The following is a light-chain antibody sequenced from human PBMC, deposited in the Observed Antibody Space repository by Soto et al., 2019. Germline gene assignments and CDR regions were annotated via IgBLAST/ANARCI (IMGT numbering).Light chain of an antibody. CDR2: GAS. V-gene: IGKV1-12*01. CDR3: QQTSDFPST. Sequence: DIQMTQSPSSVSASVGDRLTITCRASRDISNSLAWYQQTPGKAPKLLLRGASSLHRGVPSRFSGGGAGTEFILTISSLQPEDFATYYCQQTSDFPSTVGQGTKVDIK. J-gene: IGKJ1*01. CDR1: RDISNS.